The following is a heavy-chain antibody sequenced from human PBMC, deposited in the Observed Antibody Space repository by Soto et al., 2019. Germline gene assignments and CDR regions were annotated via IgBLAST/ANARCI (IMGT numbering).Heavy chain of an antibody. CDR3: AKDKGFYRSDHYCGC. D-gene: IGHD6-19*01. Sequence: PGGSLRLSCAPSGFTFDDYPMHWVRLPPGKDLERVSGISCNSGSIGYADSVSGRLTISRDNAKNHLYLQLNSLRAEDTALYYCAKDKGFYRSDHYCGCWGQVTLITV. CDR2: ISCNSGSI. CDR1: GFTFDDYP. J-gene: IGHJ4*02. V-gene: IGHV3-9*01.